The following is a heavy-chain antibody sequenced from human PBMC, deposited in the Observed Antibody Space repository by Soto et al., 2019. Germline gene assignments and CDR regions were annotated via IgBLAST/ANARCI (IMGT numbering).Heavy chain of an antibody. CDR3: TTGFPGRDY. Sequence: EVQLVESGGGLVKPGGSLRLSCVASGLTFTNALMTWVRQAPGKGLEWVGRVKSKTDGGTTDYGAPVKGRFTISRDDLERTLYLQMSSLKIEDTAVYYCTTGFPGRDYWGQGTLVTVSS. J-gene: IGHJ4*02. D-gene: IGHD3-10*01. CDR2: VKSKTDGGTT. V-gene: IGHV3-15*01. CDR1: GLTFTNAL.